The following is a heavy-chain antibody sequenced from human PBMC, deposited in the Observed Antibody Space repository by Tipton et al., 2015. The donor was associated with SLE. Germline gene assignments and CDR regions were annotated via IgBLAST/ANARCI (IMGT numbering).Heavy chain of an antibody. CDR3: ARDDPTGDAFDI. CDR1: GGSISSYY. D-gene: IGHD4-17*01. Sequence: TLSLTCTVSGGSISSYYWSWIRQPPGKGLEWIGYIYYSGTTNYNPSLKSRVTISVDTSKNQFSLKLSSVTAADTVVYYCARDDPTGDAFDIWGQGTMVTVSS. CDR2: IYYSGTT. V-gene: IGHV4-59*01. J-gene: IGHJ3*02.